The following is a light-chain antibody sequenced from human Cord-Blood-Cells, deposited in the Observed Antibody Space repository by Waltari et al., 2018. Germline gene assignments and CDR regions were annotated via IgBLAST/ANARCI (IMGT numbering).Light chain of an antibody. CDR2: EVS. CDR1: SSDVGSYNL. V-gene: IGLV2-23*02. J-gene: IGLJ1*01. CDR3: CSYAGSYV. Sequence: QSALTQPASVSGSPGPSITISCPGTSSDVGSYNLVSWYQQHPGKAPKLMIYEVSKRPSGVSNRFSGSKSGNTASLTISGLQAEDEADYYCCSYAGSYVFGTGTKVTVL.